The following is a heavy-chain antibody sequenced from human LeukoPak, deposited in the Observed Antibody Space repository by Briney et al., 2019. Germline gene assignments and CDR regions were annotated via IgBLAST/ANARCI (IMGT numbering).Heavy chain of an antibody. J-gene: IGHJ5*02. CDR1: GFTVSSNY. CDR2: IYSGGST. Sequence: GGSLRLSCAASGFTVSSNYMSWVRQAPGKGLEWVSVIYSGGSTYYADSEKGRFTISRDNSKNTLYLQMNSLRAEDTAVYYCARDIVVVTGDKWFDPWGQGTLVTVSS. CDR3: ARDIVVVTGDKWFDP. D-gene: IGHD2-21*02. V-gene: IGHV3-53*01.